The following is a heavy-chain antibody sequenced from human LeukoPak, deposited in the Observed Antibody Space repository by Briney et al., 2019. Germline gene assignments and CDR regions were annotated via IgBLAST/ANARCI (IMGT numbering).Heavy chain of an antibody. D-gene: IGHD3-3*01. V-gene: IGHV1-18*01. Sequence: ASVKVSCKASGYTFTSDGISWVRQAPVQGLEWMGWISAYNGNTNYAQKLQGRVTMTTDTSTSTACMELRSLRSDDTAVYYCARDLLRITIFGVVTRPRGFDPWGQGTLVTVSS. CDR1: GYTFTSDG. CDR3: ARDLLRITIFGVVTRPRGFDP. J-gene: IGHJ5*02. CDR2: ISAYNGNT.